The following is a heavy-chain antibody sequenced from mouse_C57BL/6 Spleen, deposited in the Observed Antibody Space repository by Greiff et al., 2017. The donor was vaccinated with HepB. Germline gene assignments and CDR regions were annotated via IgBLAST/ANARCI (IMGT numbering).Heavy chain of an antibody. D-gene: IGHD2-4*01. CDR3: ARGDYDEVLDY. CDR2: IYPSDSET. CDR1: GYTFTSYW. V-gene: IGHV1-61*01. Sequence: QVQLQQPGAELVRPGSSVKLSCKASGYTFTSYWMDWVKQRPGQGLEWIGNIYPSDSETHYNQKFKDKATLTVDKSSSTAYMQLSSLTSEDSAVYYCARGDYDEVLDYWGQGTTLTVSS. J-gene: IGHJ2*01.